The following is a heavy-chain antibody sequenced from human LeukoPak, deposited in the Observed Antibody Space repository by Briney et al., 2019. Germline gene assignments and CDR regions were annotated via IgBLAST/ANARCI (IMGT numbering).Heavy chain of an antibody. V-gene: IGHV1-18*01. CDR1: GYTFNSYG. D-gene: IGHD2-15*01. CDR2: ISAYNGNT. Sequence: ASVKVSCKASGYTFNSYGISWVRQAPGQGLEWMGWISAYNGNTNYAQKLQGRVTMTTDTSTSTAYMELRSLRSDDTAVYYCARVENCSGGSCYPNNWFDPWGQGTLVTVSS. CDR3: ARVENCSGGSCYPNNWFDP. J-gene: IGHJ5*02.